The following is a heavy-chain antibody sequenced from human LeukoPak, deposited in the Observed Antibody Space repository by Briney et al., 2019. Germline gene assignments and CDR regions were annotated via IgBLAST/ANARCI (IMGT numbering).Heavy chain of an antibody. V-gene: IGHV4-4*07. D-gene: IGHD3-3*01. CDR3: ARDESGDYDFWSGYYHGNAFDI. J-gene: IGHJ3*02. CDR1: GGSISSYY. CDR2: IYTSGST. Sequence: SETLSLTCTVSGGSISSYYWSWIRQPAGKGLEWIGRIYTSGSTNYNPSLKSRVTMSVDTSKNQFSLKLSSVTAADTAVYYCARDESGDYDFWSGYYHGNAFDIWGQGTMVTVSS.